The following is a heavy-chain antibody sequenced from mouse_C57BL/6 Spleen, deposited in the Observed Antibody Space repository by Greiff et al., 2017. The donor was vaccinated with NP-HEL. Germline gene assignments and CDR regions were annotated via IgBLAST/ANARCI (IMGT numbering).Heavy chain of an antibody. D-gene: IGHD1-1*01. V-gene: IGHV3-6*01. CDR2: ISYDGSN. CDR3: ARGQYYGSPWYFDV. J-gene: IGHJ1*03. CDR1: GYSITSGYY. Sequence: EESGPGLVKPSQSLSLTCSVTGYSITSGYYWNWIRQFPGNKLEWMGYISYDGSNNYNPSLKNRISITRDTSKNQFFLKLNSVTTEDTATYFCARGQYYGSPWYFDVWGTGTTVTVSS.